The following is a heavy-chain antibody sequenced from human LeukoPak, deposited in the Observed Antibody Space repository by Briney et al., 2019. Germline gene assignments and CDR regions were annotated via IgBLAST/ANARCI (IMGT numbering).Heavy chain of an antibody. CDR1: GFALSSYG. D-gene: IGHD3-22*01. J-gene: IGHJ4*02. CDR2: VRFNGGNE. V-gene: IGHV3-30*02. CDR3: ARESSSGYHSGGPKY. Sequence: GGSLRLSCTASGFALSSYGMHWVRQAPGKGLEWLAFVRFNGGNEYYADSVKGRFTISRDTSTNTLFLQMKSLRVEDTAVYSCARESSSGYHSGGPKYWGLGTLVTVSS.